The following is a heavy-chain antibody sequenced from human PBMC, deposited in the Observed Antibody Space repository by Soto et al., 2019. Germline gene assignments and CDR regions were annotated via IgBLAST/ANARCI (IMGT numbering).Heavy chain of an antibody. J-gene: IGHJ4*02. CDR3: AKEGPITNWYFDY. CDR1: GFTFSSYG. Sequence: QVQLVESGGGVVQPGRSLRLSCAASGFTFSSYGMNWVRQAPGKGLEWVTVISYDGNVAYYADSVKGRFNISRDNSKNTLYLQMNSLRTEDTAMYYCAKEGPITNWYFDYWGQGTLVTVSS. V-gene: IGHV3-30*18. CDR2: ISYDGNVA. D-gene: IGHD1-1*01.